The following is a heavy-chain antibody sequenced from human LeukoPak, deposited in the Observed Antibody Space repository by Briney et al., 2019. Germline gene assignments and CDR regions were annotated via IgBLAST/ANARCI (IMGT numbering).Heavy chain of an antibody. CDR2: IWYDGSNK. CDR3: AKDCSSTSCYVFDY. V-gene: IGHV3-33*06. CDR1: GFTFSSYG. Sequence: GGSLRLSCAASGFTFSSYGMHWVRQAPGKGLEWVAVIWYDGSNKYYADSVKGRFTISRDNSKNTLYLQMNSLRAKDTAVYYCAKDCSSTSCYVFDYWGQGTLVTVSS. D-gene: IGHD2-2*01. J-gene: IGHJ4*02.